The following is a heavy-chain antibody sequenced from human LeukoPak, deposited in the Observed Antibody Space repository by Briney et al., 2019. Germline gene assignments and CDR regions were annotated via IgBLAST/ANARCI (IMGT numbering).Heavy chain of an antibody. V-gene: IGHV3-23*01. Sequence: GGSLRLSCAASGFTFSSYAMSWVRQAPGKGLEWVSAISGSGGSTYYADSVKGRFTISRDNARNSLCLQMDSLRVEDTAVYYCARAPLEIVGIDYWGQGTLVTVSS. J-gene: IGHJ4*02. CDR1: GFTFSSYA. D-gene: IGHD1-26*01. CDR3: ARAPLEIVGIDY. CDR2: ISGSGGST.